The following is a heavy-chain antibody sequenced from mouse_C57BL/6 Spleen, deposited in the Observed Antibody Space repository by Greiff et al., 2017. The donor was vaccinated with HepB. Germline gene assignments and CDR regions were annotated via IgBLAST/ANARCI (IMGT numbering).Heavy chain of an antibody. V-gene: IGHV1-18*01. CDR2: INPNNGGT. J-gene: IGHJ1*03. CDR3: AQTGIYYGYDAWYFDV. Sequence: EVQLQQSGPELVKPGASVKIPCKASGYTFTDYNMDWVKQSHGKSLEWIGDINPNNGGTIYNQKFKGKATLTVDKSSSTAYMELRSLTSEDTAVDYCAQTGIYYGYDAWYFDVWGTGTTVTVSS. CDR1: GYTFTDYN. D-gene: IGHD2-2*01.